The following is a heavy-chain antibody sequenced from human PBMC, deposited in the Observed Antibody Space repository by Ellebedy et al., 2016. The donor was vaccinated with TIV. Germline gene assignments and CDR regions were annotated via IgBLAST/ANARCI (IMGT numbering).Heavy chain of an antibody. J-gene: IGHJ3*01. CDR3: TKDLGGYYPDAFDV. V-gene: IGHV3-23*01. Sequence: GESLKISXAASGFTSGFAFSSYPMGWVRQSPGQGLECVSGINTGGDTTYYADSVKGRFTISRDNSKNMLFMQMNSLRAEDTGIYYCTKDLGGYYPDAFDVWGQGAMVTVSA. CDR1: GFTSGFAFSSYP. D-gene: IGHD1-26*01. CDR2: INTGGDTT.